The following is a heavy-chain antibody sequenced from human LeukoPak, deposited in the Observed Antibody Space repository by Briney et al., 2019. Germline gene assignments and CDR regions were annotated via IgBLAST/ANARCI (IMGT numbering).Heavy chain of an antibody. D-gene: IGHD6-13*01. CDR2: IRAYNGNT. Sequence: ASVKVSCKACVYIFTSYGISWVRPAPGRGLEWMGWIRAYNGNTNYAQKLQGRITMTTDTSTSTAYMELRSLRSDDTAVYYCAGTPRLLQSSIAAASRGFDPWGQGTLVTVSS. CDR1: VYIFTSYG. J-gene: IGHJ5*02. V-gene: IGHV1-18*01. CDR3: AGTPRLLQSSIAAASRGFDP.